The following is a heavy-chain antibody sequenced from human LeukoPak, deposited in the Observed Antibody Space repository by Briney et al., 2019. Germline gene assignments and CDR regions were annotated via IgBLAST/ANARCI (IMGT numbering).Heavy chain of an antibody. V-gene: IGHV3-20*04. J-gene: IGHJ4*02. CDR2: INWNGGST. D-gene: IGHD5-18*01. Sequence: PGGSPRLSCAASGFTFDDYGMSWVRQAPGKGLEWVSGINWNGGSTGYADSVKGRFTISRDNAKNSLYLQMNSLRAEDTALYYCAREWAHVDTARGVFDYWGQGTLVTVSS. CDR1: GFTFDDYG. CDR3: AREWAHVDTARGVFDY.